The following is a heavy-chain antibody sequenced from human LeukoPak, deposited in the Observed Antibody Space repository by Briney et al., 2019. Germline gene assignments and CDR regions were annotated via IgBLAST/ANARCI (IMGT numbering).Heavy chain of an antibody. V-gene: IGHV3-53*01. J-gene: IGHJ4*02. CDR3: AKGGILRAAAGTYFDY. CDR1: GFTVSSNY. D-gene: IGHD6-13*01. Sequence: GGSLRLSCAASGFTVSSNYMSWVRQAPGKGLEWVSVIYSGGSTYYADSVKGRFTISRDNSKNTLYLQVNSLRAEDTAVYYCAKGGILRAAAGTYFDYWGQGTLVTVSS. CDR2: IYSGGST.